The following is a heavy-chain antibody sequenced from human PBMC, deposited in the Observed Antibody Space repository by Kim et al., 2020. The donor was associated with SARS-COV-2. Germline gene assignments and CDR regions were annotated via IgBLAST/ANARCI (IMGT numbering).Heavy chain of an antibody. V-gene: IGHV1-18*04. CDR2: ISAYNGNT. CDR3: ARAYYDFWSGYVYWYFDL. J-gene: IGHJ2*01. D-gene: IGHD3-3*01. Sequence: ASVKVSCKASGYTFTSYGISWVRQAPGQGLEWMGWISAYNGNTNYAQKLQGRVTMTTDTSTSTAYMELRSLRSDDTAVYYCARAYYDFWSGYVYWYFDLWGRGTLVTVSS. CDR1: GYTFTSYG.